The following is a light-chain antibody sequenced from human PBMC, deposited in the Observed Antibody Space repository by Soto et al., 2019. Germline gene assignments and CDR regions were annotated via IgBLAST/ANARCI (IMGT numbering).Light chain of an antibody. CDR2: EVT. V-gene: IGLV2-14*01. J-gene: IGLJ2*01. Sequence: QSVLTQPASVSGSPGQSITISCIGTSSDVGGYNYVSWYQQHPGKAPKLIIYEVTNRPSGVSNRFSGSKSGNTASLTISGRQAEDEADYYCSSYTSSSPVVFGGGTKLTVL. CDR3: SSYTSSSPVV. CDR1: SSDVGGYNY.